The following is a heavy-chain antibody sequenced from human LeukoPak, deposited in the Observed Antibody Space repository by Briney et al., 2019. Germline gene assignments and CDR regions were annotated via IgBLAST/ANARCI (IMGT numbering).Heavy chain of an antibody. CDR2: IYYSGST. V-gene: IGHV4-31*03. CDR3: ARIVVVTASSMDV. Sequence: SETLSLTCTVSGGSISSGGYYWSWIRQHPGKGLEWIGYIYYSGSTYYNPSLKSRVTISVDTSKNQFSLKLSSVTAADTAVYYCARIVVVTASSMDVWGQGTTVTVSS. CDR1: GGSISSGGYY. J-gene: IGHJ6*02. D-gene: IGHD2-21*02.